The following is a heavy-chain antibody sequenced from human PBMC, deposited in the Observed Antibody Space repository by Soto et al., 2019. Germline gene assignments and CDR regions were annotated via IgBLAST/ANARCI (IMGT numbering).Heavy chain of an antibody. CDR1: GGSIRTPDW. Sequence: PSETLSLTCTVSGGSIRTPDWWSGVRQTPEKGLEWIGEIYHSGTPNYNPSLKSRVSMSVDKSNNQFSLKMYSVTAADTAVYYCTRVPIVLGSEAASVRTLFAPWAQGPRAPVSP. J-gene: IGHJ5*02. CDR3: TRVPIVLGSEAASVRTLFAP. V-gene: IGHV4-4*02. D-gene: IGHD5-12*01. CDR2: IYHSGTP.